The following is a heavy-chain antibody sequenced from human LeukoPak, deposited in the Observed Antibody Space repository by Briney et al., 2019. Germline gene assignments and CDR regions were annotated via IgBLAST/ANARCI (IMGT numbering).Heavy chain of an antibody. CDR2: IKSKTDGGTT. V-gene: IGHV3-15*01. Sequence: PGGSLRLSCAASGFTFTNAWMSWVRQAPGKGLEWVGRIKSKTDGGTTDYAAPVKGRFTISRDDSKNTLYLHMNSLKTEDTAVYYCTTLGFIAVAGKFGNWGQGTLVTVSS. CDR3: TTLGFIAVAGKFGN. D-gene: IGHD6-19*01. CDR1: GFTFTNAW. J-gene: IGHJ4*02.